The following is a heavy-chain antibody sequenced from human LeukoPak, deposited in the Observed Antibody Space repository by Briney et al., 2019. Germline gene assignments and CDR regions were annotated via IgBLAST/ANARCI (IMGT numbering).Heavy chain of an antibody. J-gene: IGHJ5*02. CDR3: ARHSQYSGYDNWFDP. V-gene: IGHV4-59*01. CDR2: IYFSGST. D-gene: IGHD5-12*01. Sequence: PSETLSLTCTDSGGSISRYYWSWIRQPPGKGLEWIGYIYFSGSTNYNPSLKSRVTISVDTSKNQFSLKLSSVTAADTAVYYCARHSQYSGYDNWFDPWGQGTLVTVSS. CDR1: GGSISRYY.